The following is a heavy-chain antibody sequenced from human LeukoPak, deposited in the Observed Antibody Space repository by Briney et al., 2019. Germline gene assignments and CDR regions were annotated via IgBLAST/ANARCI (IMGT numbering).Heavy chain of an antibody. Sequence: PSETLSLTCSVSGDSVSSYYWSWIRQSPGKGLEWIGYIHNSGRTNYNPSLKSRVTGFVDTSKNQVSLRLSSVTAADTAVYYCARHGTISSESYFDYWGQGALVTVSS. J-gene: IGHJ4*02. CDR2: IHNSGRT. D-gene: IGHD1-14*01. CDR3: ARHGTISSESYFDY. V-gene: IGHV4-59*08. CDR1: GDSVSSYY.